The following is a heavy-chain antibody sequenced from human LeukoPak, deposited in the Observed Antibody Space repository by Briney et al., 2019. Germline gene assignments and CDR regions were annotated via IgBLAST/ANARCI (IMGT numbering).Heavy chain of an antibody. CDR1: GYTFTGYY. CDR2: INPNSGGT. CDR3: AREMTSYSSSWYIRAFDI. Sequence: ASVKVSCKASGYTFTGYYMHWVRQAPGQGLEWMGWINPNSGGTNYAQKFQGWVTMTRDTSISTAYMELSRLRSDDTAVYYCAREMTSYSSSWYIRAFDIWGQGTMVTVSS. V-gene: IGHV1-2*04. J-gene: IGHJ3*02. D-gene: IGHD6-13*01.